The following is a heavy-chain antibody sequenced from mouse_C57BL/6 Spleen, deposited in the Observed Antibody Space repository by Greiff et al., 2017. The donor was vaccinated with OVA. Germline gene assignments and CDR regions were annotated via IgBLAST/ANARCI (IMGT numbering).Heavy chain of an antibody. CDR1: GFTFSDYG. J-gene: IGHJ1*03. CDR3: ARNWFWYFDV. D-gene: IGHD4-1*01. CDR2: ISSGSSTI. V-gene: IGHV5-17*01. Sequence: EVMLVESGGGLVKPGGSLKLSCAASGFTFSDYGMHWVRQAPEKGLEWVAYISSGSSTIYYADTVKGRFTISSENAKNTLFLQMTSLRSEDTAMYYCARNWFWYFDVWGTGTTVTVSS.